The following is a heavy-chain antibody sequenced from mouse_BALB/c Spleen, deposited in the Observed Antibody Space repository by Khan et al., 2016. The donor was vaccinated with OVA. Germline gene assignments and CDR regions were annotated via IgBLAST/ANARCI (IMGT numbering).Heavy chain of an antibody. Sequence: EVQLVESGPGLVKPSQSLSLTCTVTGYSITTNYTWDWIRQFPGNKLEWMGYISYSGSTSYNPSLKGRITITRDTSKNQFFLQLNSVTTEDTATYYCGRKNYYVYAVDYWGQGTSVTVSS. J-gene: IGHJ4*01. V-gene: IGHV3-2*02. CDR3: GRKNYYVYAVDY. CDR2: ISYSGST. D-gene: IGHD1-1*01. CDR1: GYSITTNYT.